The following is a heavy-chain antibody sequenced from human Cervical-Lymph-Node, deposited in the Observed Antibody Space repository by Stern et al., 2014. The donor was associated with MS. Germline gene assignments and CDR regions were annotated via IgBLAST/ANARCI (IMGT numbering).Heavy chain of an antibody. Sequence: QVQLQESGPGLVKPSETLSLTCAVSGDSISSYTHYWVWIRPPPGKGLEWIGSVNNSGATYDNPPLKSRATISVNTSKNHFPLGLNSVTAADTAVYYCAKHACTGAACPFDLWGQGTLVTVSS. CDR1: GDSISSYTHY. CDR3: AKHACTGAACPFDL. J-gene: IGHJ4*02. D-gene: IGHD2-8*02. V-gene: IGHV4-39*01. CDR2: VNNSGAT.